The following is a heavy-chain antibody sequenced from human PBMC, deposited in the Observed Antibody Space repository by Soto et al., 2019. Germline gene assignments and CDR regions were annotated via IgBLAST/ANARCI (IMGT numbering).Heavy chain of an antibody. V-gene: IGHV5-10-1*01. CDR1: GYSFTSYW. Sequence: PGESLKISCKGSGYSFTSYWISWVRQMPGKGLEWMGRIDPSDSYTNYSPSFQGHVTISADKSISTAYLQWSSLKASDTAMYYCARDPGRGYDCWSGYSYYYYGMDAWGQGPKDPFSS. D-gene: IGHD3-3*01. CDR2: IDPSDSYT. CDR3: ARDPGRGYDCWSGYSYYYYGMDA. J-gene: IGHJ6*02.